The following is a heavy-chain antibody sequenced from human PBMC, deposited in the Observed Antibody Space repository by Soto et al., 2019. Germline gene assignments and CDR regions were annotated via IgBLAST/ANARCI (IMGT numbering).Heavy chain of an antibody. J-gene: IGHJ6*02. CDR3: ARGLTAGVFYDHTWGGYLPKPYGLDV. CDR2: IKQDGSEQ. D-gene: IGHD3-16*02. V-gene: IGHV3-7*01. CDR1: GFTFNSYW. Sequence: EVQLVESGGGLVQPGGSVRLACAASGFTFNSYWMNWVRQVPGKGLEWVANIKQDGSEQYYVDSVRGRFSVSRDNANNLMYLQMSSLRAEDTAVYYCARGLTAGVFYDHTWGGYLPKPYGLDVWGQGTAVTVSS.